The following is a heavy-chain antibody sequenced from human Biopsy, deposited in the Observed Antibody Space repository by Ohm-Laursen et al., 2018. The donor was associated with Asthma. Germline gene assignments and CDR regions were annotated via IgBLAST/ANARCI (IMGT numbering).Heavy chain of an antibody. CDR2: HDHEEGGT. V-gene: IGHV1-24*01. D-gene: IGHD4-17*01. CDR3: ASDFPKDYVRYNFQF. J-gene: IGHJ4*02. Sequence: ASVTASCKISGHSLTDSSMHWARQAPGQGIEWMGGHDHEEGGTVNAWRFQGRVTMTEDTSTDTAYMEMSSLSSDDTAVYYCASDFPKDYVRYNFQFWGQGTLVTVSS. CDR1: GHSLTDSS.